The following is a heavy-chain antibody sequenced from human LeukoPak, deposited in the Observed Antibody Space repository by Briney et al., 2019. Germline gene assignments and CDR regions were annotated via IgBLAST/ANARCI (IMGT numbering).Heavy chain of an antibody. CDR3: AKDPRGMTDFFEPSGFDH. V-gene: IGHV3-23*01. J-gene: IGHJ4*02. CDR2: ISGSGGST. Sequence: GGSLRLSCAASGFTFSSYAMSWVRQAPGKGLEWVSAISGSGGSTCYADSVKGRFTISRDNSKNTLYLQMNSLRAEDTAVYYCAKDPRGMTDFFEPSGFDHWGQGTLVTVSS. CDR1: GFTFSSYA. D-gene: IGHD3-10*01.